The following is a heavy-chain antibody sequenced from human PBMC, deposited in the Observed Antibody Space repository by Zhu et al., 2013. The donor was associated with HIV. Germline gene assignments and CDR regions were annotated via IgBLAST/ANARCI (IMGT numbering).Heavy chain of an antibody. CDR3: ASLYYDSSGGAHP. J-gene: IGHJ5*02. CDR1: GGSISSSSYY. Sequence: VQLQESGPGLVKPSETLSLTCTVSGGSISSSSYYWGWIRQPPGKGLEWIGSIYYSGSTYYNPSLKSRVTISVDTSKNQFSLKLSSVTAADTAVYYCASLYYDSSGGAHPWGQGTLVTVSS. V-gene: IGHV4-39*07. D-gene: IGHD3-22*01. CDR2: IYYSGST.